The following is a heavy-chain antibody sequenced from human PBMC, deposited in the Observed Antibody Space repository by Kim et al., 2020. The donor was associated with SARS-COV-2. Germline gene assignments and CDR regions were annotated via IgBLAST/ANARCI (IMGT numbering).Heavy chain of an antibody. CDR3: ARARLIPTLVYYYYYMDV. D-gene: IGHD3-16*01. CDR1: GYTFTSYD. V-gene: IGHV1-8*01. Sequence: ASVKVSCKASGYTFTSYDINWVRQATGQGLEWMGWMNPNSGNTGYAQKFQGRVTMTRNTSISTAYMELSSLRSEDTAVYYCARARLIPTLVYYYYYMDVWGKGTTVTVSS. J-gene: IGHJ6*03. CDR2: MNPNSGNT.